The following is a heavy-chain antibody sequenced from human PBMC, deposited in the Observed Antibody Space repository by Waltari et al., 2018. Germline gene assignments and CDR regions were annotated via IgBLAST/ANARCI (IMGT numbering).Heavy chain of an antibody. V-gene: IGHV3-7*03. CDR1: GFTFSSYW. CDR2: IKQDGREK. Sequence: EVQLVESGGGLVQPGGSLRLSCAASGFTFSSYWMSWVRQAPGKGLEWVANIKQDGREKYYVDSGKGRFTISRDNAKNSLYLQMNILRAEDTAVYYCAGEGFTGNGPGAFDIWGQGTMVTVSS. D-gene: IGHD1-1*01. J-gene: IGHJ3*02. CDR3: AGEGFTGNGPGAFDI.